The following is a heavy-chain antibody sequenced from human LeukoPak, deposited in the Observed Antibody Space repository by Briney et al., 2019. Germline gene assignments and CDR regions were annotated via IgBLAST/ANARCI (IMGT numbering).Heavy chain of an antibody. CDR2: ISGSGGST. Sequence: GGSLRLSCAASGFTFSSYAMSWVRQAPGKGLEWVSGISGSGGSTYYADSVKGRFTIYRDNSNITLYLQMNSLRAEDTAVYYCAKDRRITLVRSYGMDVWGQGTTVAVSS. V-gene: IGHV3-23*01. CDR3: AKDRRITLVRSYGMDV. CDR1: GFTFSSYA. D-gene: IGHD3-10*01. J-gene: IGHJ6*02.